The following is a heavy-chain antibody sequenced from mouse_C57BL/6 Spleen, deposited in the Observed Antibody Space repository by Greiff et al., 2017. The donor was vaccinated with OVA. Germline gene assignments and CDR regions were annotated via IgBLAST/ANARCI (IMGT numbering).Heavy chain of an antibody. D-gene: IGHD2-10*02. CDR1: GYTFTEYT. Sequence: VMLVESGAELVKPGASVKLSCKASGYTFTEYTIHWVKQRSGQGLEWIGWFYPGSGSIKYNEKFKDKATLTADKSSSTVYMELSRLTSEDSAVYFCARHEDRYGNLPYFDYWGQGTTLTVSS. J-gene: IGHJ2*01. CDR3: ARHEDRYGNLPYFDY. CDR2: FYPGSGSI. V-gene: IGHV1-62-2*01.